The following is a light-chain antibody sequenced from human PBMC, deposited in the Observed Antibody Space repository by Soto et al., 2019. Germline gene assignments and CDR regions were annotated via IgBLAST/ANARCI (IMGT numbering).Light chain of an antibody. Sequence: DSVLTLSPGRWSLSPGNSASLSCMDSQKISSTVLAWYQQKPGQAPRLLSYGASSRTTGIPDRFSGSGSGTDFTLTIIRLEAEDFAKYYCQRCGRSRTFGQGTKVDI. CDR3: QRCGRSRT. V-gene: IGKV3-20*01. J-gene: IGKJ1*01. CDR1: QKISSTV. CDR2: GAS.